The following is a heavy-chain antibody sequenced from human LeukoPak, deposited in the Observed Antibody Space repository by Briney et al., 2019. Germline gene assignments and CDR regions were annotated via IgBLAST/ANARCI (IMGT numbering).Heavy chain of an antibody. CDR2: IKQEGSER. Sequence: PGGSLRLSCAASGFTFNIYWMTWVRQAPGKGLEWVANIKQEGSERYYVDSVKGRFTISRDNAKNSLYLQMNSLRAEDTAVYYCASRLGATGHYFDYWGQGTLVTVSS. CDR3: ASRLGATGHYFDY. V-gene: IGHV3-7*01. D-gene: IGHD1-26*01. J-gene: IGHJ4*02. CDR1: GFTFNIYW.